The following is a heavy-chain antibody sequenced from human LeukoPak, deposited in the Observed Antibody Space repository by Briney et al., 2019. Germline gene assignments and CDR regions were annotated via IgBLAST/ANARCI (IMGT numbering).Heavy chain of an antibody. CDR1: GGSISSSSYY. CDR3: ARHSYTGTMATYYFDY. Sequence: PSETLSLTCTVSGGSISSSSYYWGWIRQPPGKGLEWIGSIYYSGSAYYNLSLKSRLTISVDTSKNQFSLKLSSVTAADTAVYYCARHSYTGTMATYYFDYWGQGTLVTVSS. D-gene: IGHD1-7*01. V-gene: IGHV4-39*01. J-gene: IGHJ4*02. CDR2: IYYSGSA.